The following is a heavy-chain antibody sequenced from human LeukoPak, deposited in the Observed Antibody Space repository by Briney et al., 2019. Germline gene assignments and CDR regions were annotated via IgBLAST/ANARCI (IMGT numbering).Heavy chain of an antibody. Sequence: SETLSLTSTVSGGSISSGDYYWSWIRQPPGKGLEWIGYIYYSGSTYYNPSLKSRVTISVDTSKNQFSLKLSSVTAADTAVYYCARDQTGDYYDSSGYYSWFDPWGQGTLVTVSS. CDR3: ARDQTGDYYDSSGYYSWFDP. D-gene: IGHD3-22*01. V-gene: IGHV4-30-4*01. CDR2: IYYSGST. J-gene: IGHJ5*02. CDR1: GGSISSGDYY.